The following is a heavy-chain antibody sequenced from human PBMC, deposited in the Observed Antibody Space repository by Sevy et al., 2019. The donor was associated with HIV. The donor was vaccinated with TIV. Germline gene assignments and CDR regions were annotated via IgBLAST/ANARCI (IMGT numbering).Heavy chain of an antibody. Sequence: GGSLRLSCVASGFTYSMNWVRQAPGKGQEWVSYISDGSATIHYADSVKGRFTISRDNAKNSLYLQMNTLRAEDTAVYYCASQRGGYERLYYFDSWGQGTLVTVSS. J-gene: IGHJ4*02. D-gene: IGHD5-12*01. CDR2: ISDGSATI. CDR3: ASQRGGYERLYYFDS. V-gene: IGHV3-48*01. CDR1: GFTYS.